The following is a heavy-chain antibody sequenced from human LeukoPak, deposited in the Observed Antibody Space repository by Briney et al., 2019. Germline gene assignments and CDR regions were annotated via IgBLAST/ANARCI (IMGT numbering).Heavy chain of an antibody. J-gene: IGHJ4*02. CDR1: GDSISSSTNY. Sequence: KSSETLSLTCTVSGDSISSSTNYWAWIRQPPGKGLEWIETFYYGGSTFHNPTLKSRVTVSVDTSKNQFSLKVSSVTAADTAVYYCARHISTAGALAVDYWGQGTLVTVSS. CDR2: FYYGGST. CDR3: ARHISTAGALAVDY. D-gene: IGHD6-13*01. V-gene: IGHV4-39*01.